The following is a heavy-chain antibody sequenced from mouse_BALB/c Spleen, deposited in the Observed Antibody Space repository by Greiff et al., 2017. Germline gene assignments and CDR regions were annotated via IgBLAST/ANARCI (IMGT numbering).Heavy chain of an antibody. D-gene: IGHD1-1*01. CDR2: ISYSGST. CDR1: GYSITSDYA. J-gene: IGHJ3*01. CDR3: ARCYSASSPWFAY. V-gene: IGHV3-2*02. Sequence: VQLKESGPGLVKPSQSLSLTCTVTGYSITSDYAWNWIRQFPGNKLEWMGYISYSGSTSYNPSLKSRISITRDTSKNQFFLQFNSVTTEDTDTYDSARCYSASSPWFAYWGGGTLVTVSA.